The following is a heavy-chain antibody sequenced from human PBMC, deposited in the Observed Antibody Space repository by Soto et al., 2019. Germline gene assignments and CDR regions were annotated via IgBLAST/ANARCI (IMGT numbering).Heavy chain of an antibody. D-gene: IGHD3-22*01. CDR1: GGSISSGDYY. Sequence: QVQLQESGPGLVKPSQTLSLTCTVSGGSISSGDYYWSWIRQPPGKGLEWIGYIYYSGSTYYNPSLKSRVTISVDTSKNQFSLKLSSVTAADTAVYYCARGESYYDSSGYYYGRHAFDIWGQGTMVTVSS. CDR3: ARGESYYDSSGYYYGRHAFDI. CDR2: IYYSGST. V-gene: IGHV4-30-4*01. J-gene: IGHJ3*02.